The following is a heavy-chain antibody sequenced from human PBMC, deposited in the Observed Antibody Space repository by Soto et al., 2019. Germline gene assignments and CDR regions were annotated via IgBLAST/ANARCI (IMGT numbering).Heavy chain of an antibody. J-gene: IGHJ6*02. D-gene: IGHD3-9*01. CDR1: VHSCNRDW. CDR2: IDPSDSYT. CDR3: ARHTQTDILTGYYKQRTYYYGMDV. Sequence: GQVRKISGTAPVHSCNRDWLSSMRQMPVEGVQRMDIIDPSDSYTNYSPSFQGHVTISADKSISTAYLQWSSLKASDTAMYYCARHTQTDILTGYYKQRTYYYGMDVWGQGTRVT. V-gene: IGHV5-10-1*01.